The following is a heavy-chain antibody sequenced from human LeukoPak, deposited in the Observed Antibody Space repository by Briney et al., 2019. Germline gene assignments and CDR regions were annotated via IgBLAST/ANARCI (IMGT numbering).Heavy chain of an antibody. CDR3: ARGDGYSSSFYYGVDV. CDR1: GGSFSGYY. D-gene: IGHD4-11*01. Sequence: SETLSLTCAVYGGSFSGYYWSWIRQPPGKGLEWIGEINHSGSTNYNPSLKSRVTISVDTSKNQFSLRPISVTAADTAVYYCARGDGYSSSFYYGVDVWGQGITVTVSS. V-gene: IGHV4-34*01. CDR2: INHSGST. J-gene: IGHJ6*02.